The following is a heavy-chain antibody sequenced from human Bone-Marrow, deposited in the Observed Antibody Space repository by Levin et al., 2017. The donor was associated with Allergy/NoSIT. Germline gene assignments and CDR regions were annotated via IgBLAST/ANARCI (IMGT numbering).Heavy chain of an antibody. CDR1: GFNFSAFE. D-gene: IGHD4-17*01. Sequence: TGGSLRLSCAASGFNFSAFEMNWVRQAPGKGLEWISFISSGAAAVYYADSVKGRFTISRDDAKSLLYLQMNSLRGEDTAFYYCAYFTVTTFDTRQYPSDIWGQGTLVTVSS. CDR2: ISSGAAAV. CDR3: AYFTVTTFDTRQYPSDI. V-gene: IGHV3-48*03. J-gene: IGHJ3*02.